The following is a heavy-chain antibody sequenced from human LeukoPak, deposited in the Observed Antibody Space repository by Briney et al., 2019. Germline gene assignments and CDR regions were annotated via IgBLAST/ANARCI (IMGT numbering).Heavy chain of an antibody. CDR1: GDTFTSYD. D-gene: IGHD6-13*01. CDR3: ARDLSGTGYSSSWLYYYYYGMDV. Sequence: ASVKVSCKASGDTFTSYDINWVRQATGQGLEWMGWMNPNSGNTGYAQKFQGRVTMTRNTSISTAYMELSSLRSEDTAVYYCARDLSGTGYSSSWLYYYYYGMDVWGQGTTVTVSS. J-gene: IGHJ6*02. CDR2: MNPNSGNT. V-gene: IGHV1-8*01.